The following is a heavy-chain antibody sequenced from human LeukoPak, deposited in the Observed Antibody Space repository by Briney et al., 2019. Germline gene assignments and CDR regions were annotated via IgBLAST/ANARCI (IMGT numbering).Heavy chain of an antibody. D-gene: IGHD3-3*01. CDR1: GFTFSGSA. J-gene: IGHJ5*02. CDR3: TRQNENDFWTKQDP. CDR2: IRSKANSYAT. V-gene: IGHV3-73*01. Sequence: PGGSLRLSCAASGFTFSGSAMHWVRQASGKGLEWVGRIRSKANSYATAYAASVKGRFTISRDDSKNTAYLQMNSLKTEDTAVYYCTRQNENDFWTKQDPWGQGTLVTVSS.